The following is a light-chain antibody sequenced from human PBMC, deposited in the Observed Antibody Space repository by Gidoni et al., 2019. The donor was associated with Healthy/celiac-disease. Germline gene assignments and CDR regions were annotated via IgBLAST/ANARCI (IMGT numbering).Light chain of an antibody. J-gene: IGKJ4*01. CDR2: LGS. V-gene: IGKV2-28*01. CDR1: QSLLHGNGYNY. CDR3: MQALQTPFT. Sequence: DIVMTQSPLSQPVTPGEPASISCRSSQSLLHGNGYNYLDWYLQKPGQSPQLLIYLGSTRASGVPDRFSGSGSGTDFTLKISRVEAEDVGTYYCMQALQTPFTFGGGTKVEIK.